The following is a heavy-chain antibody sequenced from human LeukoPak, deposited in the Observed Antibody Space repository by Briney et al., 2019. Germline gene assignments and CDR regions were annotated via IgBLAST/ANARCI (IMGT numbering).Heavy chain of an antibody. CDR2: ISSSSSTI. J-gene: IGHJ1*01. CDR3: AKDQQWLVRLEYFQH. V-gene: IGHV3-48*02. D-gene: IGHD6-19*01. CDR1: GFTFSSYS. Sequence: GGSLRLSCAASGFTFSSYSMNWVRQAPGKGLEGVSYISSSSSTIYYADSVKGRFTISRDNSKNTLYLQVNSLRDEDTAVYYCAKDQQWLVRLEYFQHWGQGTLVTVSS.